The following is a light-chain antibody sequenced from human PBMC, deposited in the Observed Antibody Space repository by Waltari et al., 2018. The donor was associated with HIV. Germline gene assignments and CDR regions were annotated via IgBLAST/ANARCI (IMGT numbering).Light chain of an antibody. V-gene: IGLV1-47*01. J-gene: IGLJ2*01. Sequence: QSVLTQPPSASGTPGQRVTISCSGSSSNIGSNYVYWYQQLPGTAPKLPLYRNTQRPSGVPDRFSGSKSGTSASLAISGLRSEDEADYYCAAWGNSLSLLFGGGTKLTVL. CDR2: RNT. CDR1: SSNIGSNY. CDR3: AAWGNSLSLL.